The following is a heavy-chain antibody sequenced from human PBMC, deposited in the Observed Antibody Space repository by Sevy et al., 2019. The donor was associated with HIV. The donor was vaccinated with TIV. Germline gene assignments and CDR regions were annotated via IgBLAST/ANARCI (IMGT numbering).Heavy chain of an antibody. CDR2: IHSDDTT. CDR3: ARGKSGYGYALNY. D-gene: IGHD5-18*01. V-gene: IGHV3-66*01. J-gene: IGHJ4*02. CDR1: GFTVNSNY. Sequence: GSLRLSCAASGFTVNSNYMTWVRQAPGKGLEGVSVIHSDDTTYHADSVKDRFTISRDNFKNTLNLHMSSLRAEDTAVYYCARGKSGYGYALNYWGQGTLVTVSS.